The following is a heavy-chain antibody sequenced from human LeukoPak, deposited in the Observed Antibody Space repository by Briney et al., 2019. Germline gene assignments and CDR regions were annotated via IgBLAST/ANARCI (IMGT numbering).Heavy chain of an antibody. CDR3: AKKGYYDGSGYYMYYFDH. V-gene: IGHV3-23*01. D-gene: IGHD3-22*01. CDR1: GFTFSIYA. J-gene: IGHJ4*02. CDR2: ISGSGGTA. Sequence: PGGSLRLSCAASGFTFSIYAMSWVRQAPGKGLEWVSAISGSGGTAYYADSVKGRFTISRDSSKNTLYLQMNSLRAEDTAVYYCAKKGYYDGSGYYMYYFDHWGQGTLVTVSS.